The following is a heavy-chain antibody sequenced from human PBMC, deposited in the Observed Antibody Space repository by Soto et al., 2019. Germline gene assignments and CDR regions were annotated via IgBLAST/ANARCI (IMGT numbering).Heavy chain of an antibody. J-gene: IGHJ4*02. CDR3: VKDGRTGYTYGRYYFGH. Sequence: EVQLLEAGGDLVQPGGSLRLSCAASGFTFSNYAMSWVRQAPGKGLAWVSGISRSGSTTYYPDSTKGRFTISRDNSKNTVYLQMERLTAEDTAVYDCVKDGRTGYTYGRYYFGHWGQGTPVTVSS. CDR2: ISRSGSTT. CDR1: GFTFSNYA. D-gene: IGHD2-8*01. V-gene: IGHV3-23*01.